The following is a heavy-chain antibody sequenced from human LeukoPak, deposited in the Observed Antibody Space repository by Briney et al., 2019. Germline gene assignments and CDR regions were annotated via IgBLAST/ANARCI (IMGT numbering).Heavy chain of an antibody. Sequence: SETLSLTCTVSGGSISSSSYYWGWIRQPPGKGLEWIGYVHYNGSPNYNASLKSRVTISVDASKNQFSLKVSFLSAADTAVYYCARTTFWSGRSPDYHHCYMDVWGKGTTVTVSS. CDR3: ARTTFWSGRSPDYHHCYMDV. J-gene: IGHJ6*03. D-gene: IGHD3-3*01. V-gene: IGHV4-61*05. CDR2: VHYNGSP. CDR1: GGSISSSSYY.